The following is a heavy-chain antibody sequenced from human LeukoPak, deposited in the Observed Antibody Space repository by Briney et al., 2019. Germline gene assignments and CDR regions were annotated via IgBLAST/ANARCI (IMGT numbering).Heavy chain of an antibody. D-gene: IGHD6-13*01. CDR2: IDTSGNT. CDR1: GGSIGSYY. V-gene: IGHV4-4*07. Sequence: SETLSLTCTVSGGSIGSYYWSWIRQPAGKGLEWIGRIDTSGNTNYKPSLKSRVTMSVDTSKNQFSQKLSSVTAADTAVYYCARVSSSWYQDWYFDLWGRGTLVTVSS. CDR3: ARVSSSWYQDWYFDL. J-gene: IGHJ2*01.